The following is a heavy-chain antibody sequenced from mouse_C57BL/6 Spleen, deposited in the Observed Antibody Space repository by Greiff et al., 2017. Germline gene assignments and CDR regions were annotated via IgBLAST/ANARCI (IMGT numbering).Heavy chain of an antibody. D-gene: IGHD2-10*02. CDR2: IWSGGST. V-gene: IGHV2-2*01. CDR3: AAYGNYVWFAY. J-gene: IGHJ3*01. Sequence: VQLVESGPGLVQPSQSLSITCTVSGFSLTSYGVHWVRQSPGKGLEWLGVIWSGGSTDYNAAFISRLSISKDNSKSQVFFKMNSLQADDTAIYYCAAYGNYVWFAYWGQGTLVTVSA. CDR1: GFSLTSYG.